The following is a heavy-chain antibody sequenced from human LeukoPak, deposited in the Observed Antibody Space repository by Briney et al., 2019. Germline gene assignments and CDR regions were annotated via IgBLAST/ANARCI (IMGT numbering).Heavy chain of an antibody. CDR3: ARRGPTAAPYYFDS. CDR1: GFTFSSYG. V-gene: IGHV3-23*01. Sequence: PGGSLRLSCAASGFTFSSYGMSWVRQAPGKGLEWVSGINGDATNTNYAGSVRGRFTISRDNSKDTMYLQINSLRAEDTALYYCARRGPTAAPYYFDSWGQGALDTVSS. D-gene: IGHD2-21*02. CDR2: INGDATNT. J-gene: IGHJ4*02.